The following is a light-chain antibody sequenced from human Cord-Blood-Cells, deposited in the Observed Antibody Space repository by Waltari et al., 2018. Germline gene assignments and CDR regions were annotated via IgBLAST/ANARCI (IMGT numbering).Light chain of an antibody. V-gene: IGKV3-11*01. CDR2: DAS. J-gene: IGKJ1*01. CDR3: QQRSNWPPNT. Sequence: EIVLTQSPATLSLSPGERATLSCRASQSVSSYLALYQQKPGQAPRLLIYDASNRATGIPARFSGSGSGTDFTLTISSLEPEDFAVYYCQQRSNWPPNTFGQGTKVEIK. CDR1: QSVSSY.